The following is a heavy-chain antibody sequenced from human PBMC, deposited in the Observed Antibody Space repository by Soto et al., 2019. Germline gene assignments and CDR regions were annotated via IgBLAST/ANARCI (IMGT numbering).Heavy chain of an antibody. CDR1: GGSFSGYY. CDR3: ARGLYVTYCGGDCYSYYFDY. Sequence: SETLSLTCAVYGGSFSGYYWSWIRQPPGKGLEWIGEINHSGSTRYNPSLKSRVTISVDTSKNQFSLKLSSVTAADTAVYYCARGLYVTYCGGDCYSYYFDYWGQGTLVTVS. CDR2: INHSGST. J-gene: IGHJ4*02. D-gene: IGHD2-21*01. V-gene: IGHV4-34*01.